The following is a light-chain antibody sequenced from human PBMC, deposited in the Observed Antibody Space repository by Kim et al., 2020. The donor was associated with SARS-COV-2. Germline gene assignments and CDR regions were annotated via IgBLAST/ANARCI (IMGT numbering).Light chain of an antibody. V-gene: IGKV1-5*01. CDR3: HQYQSYPYT. J-gene: IGKJ2*01. Sequence: DIQMTQSPSTLSASLGDRVTITCRASQSINSWLAWYQQQPGTAPKLLIYDASSLQSGVPPRFSGRGSGTEFTLTISSLQPDDFATYYCHQYQSYPYTFGQGTKLEI. CDR1: QSINSW. CDR2: DAS.